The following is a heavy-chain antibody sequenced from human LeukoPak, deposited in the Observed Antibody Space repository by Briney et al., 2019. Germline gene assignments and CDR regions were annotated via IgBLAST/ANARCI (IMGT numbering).Heavy chain of an antibody. CDR2: ISGSGSST. J-gene: IGHJ4*02. V-gene: IGHV3-23*01. CDR3: AKYSGSYYYPPNWDS. D-gene: IGHD1-26*01. CDR1: GFTFSSYA. Sequence: PGGSLRLSCAASGFTFSSYAMTWVRQAPGKGLEWVSGISGSGSSTYYADSVKGRFTLSRDYPKNTLYLQMNSLRAEDTAVYFCAKYSGSYYYPPNWDSWGQGTLATVSS.